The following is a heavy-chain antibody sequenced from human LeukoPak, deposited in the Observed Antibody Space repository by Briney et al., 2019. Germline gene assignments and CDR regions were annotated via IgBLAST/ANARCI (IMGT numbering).Heavy chain of an antibody. D-gene: IGHD2-21*02. CDR3: AKDGAWSCTD. V-gene: IGHV3-30*02. J-gene: IGHJ4*02. CDR2: IAHHGNDK. CDR1: GFPFNKNA. Sequence: GSLRLSCVASGFPFNKNAMHWVRQGPGKGLERVAYIAHHGNDKYYADSVKGRFTISRDNSKRTLYLQLNSLRLDDTAVYYCAKDGAWSCTDWGQGALVTVSS.